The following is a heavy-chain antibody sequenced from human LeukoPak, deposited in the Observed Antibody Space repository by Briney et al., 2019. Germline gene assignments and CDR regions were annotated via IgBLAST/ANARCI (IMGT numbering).Heavy chain of an antibody. CDR1: GGSISSYY. V-gene: IGHV4-4*07. CDR2: IYTSGST. CDR3: ARAHPTMVRGVIISYYFDY. J-gene: IGHJ4*02. D-gene: IGHD3-10*01. Sequence: PSETLSLTCTVSGGSISSYYWSWIRQPAGKGLEWIGRIYTSGSTNYNPSLKSRVTMSVDTSKNQFPLKLSSVTAADTAVYYCARAHPTMVRGVIISYYFDYWGQGTLVTVSS.